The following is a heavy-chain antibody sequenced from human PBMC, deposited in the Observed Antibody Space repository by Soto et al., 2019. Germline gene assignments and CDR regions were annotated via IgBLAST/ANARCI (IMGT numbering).Heavy chain of an antibody. CDR2: ITSSGTTV. CDR1: GFTFSSYS. V-gene: IGHV3-48*01. CDR3: ARGSSNWAYYFDF. J-gene: IGHJ4*02. Sequence: EVHLVESGGGLVQPGGSLRLSCAASGFTFSSYSLNWVRQAPGKGLEWVSYITSSGTTVYYADSVRGRFTISRDNAKNSLYLQMNSLRADAPAVYYCARGSSNWAYYFDFWGQGTLVTVSS. D-gene: IGHD6-13*01.